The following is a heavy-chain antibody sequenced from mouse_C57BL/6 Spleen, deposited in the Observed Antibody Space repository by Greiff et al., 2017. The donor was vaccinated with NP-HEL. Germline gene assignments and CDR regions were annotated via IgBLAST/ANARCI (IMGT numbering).Heavy chain of an antibody. Sequence: QVQLKQSGAELVMPGASVKLSCKASGYTFTSYWMHWVKQRPGQGLEWIGEIDPSDSYTNYNQKFKGKSTLTVDKSSSTAYMQLSSLTSEDSAVYYCARGDYDGVWGTGTTVTVSS. CDR3: ARGDYDGV. CDR1: GYTFTSYW. J-gene: IGHJ1*03. V-gene: IGHV1-69*01. D-gene: IGHD2-4*01. CDR2: IDPSDSYT.